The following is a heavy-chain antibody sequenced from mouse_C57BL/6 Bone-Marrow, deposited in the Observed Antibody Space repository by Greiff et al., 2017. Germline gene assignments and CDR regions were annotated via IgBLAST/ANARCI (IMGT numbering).Heavy chain of an antibody. V-gene: IGHV1-7*01. D-gene: IGHD2-3*01. CDR3: ARDGRWLLKYYLDY. CDR2: INPSSGYT. Sequence: VQLVESGAELAKPGASVMLYCKASGYTFTSYWMHWVKQRPGQGLEWIGYINPSSGYTKYSQKFKDKATLTADKSSSTAYMQLSSLTYEDSAVYYCARDGRWLLKYYLDYWGQGTTLTVSS. J-gene: IGHJ2*01. CDR1: GYTFTSYW.